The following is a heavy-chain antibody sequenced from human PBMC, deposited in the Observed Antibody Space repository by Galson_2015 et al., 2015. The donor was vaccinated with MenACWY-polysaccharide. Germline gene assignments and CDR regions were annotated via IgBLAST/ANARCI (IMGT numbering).Heavy chain of an antibody. D-gene: IGHD2-21*02. V-gene: IGHV3-74*01. CDR2: INTDGSST. CDR1: GFTFSSYW. Sequence: SLRLSCAASGFTFSSYWMHWVRQAPGEGLVWVLRINTDGSSTSYADSVKGRFTVSRDNAKNTVYLQMNSLRAEDTAVYYCARDPHCGAGCSIHDAFDVWGQGTKVTVSS. CDR3: ARDPHCGAGCSIHDAFDV. J-gene: IGHJ3*01.